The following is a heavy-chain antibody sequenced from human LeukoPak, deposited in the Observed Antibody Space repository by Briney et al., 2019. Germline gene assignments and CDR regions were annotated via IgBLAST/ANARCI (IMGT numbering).Heavy chain of an antibody. CDR2: ISHDGSNK. V-gene: IGHV3-30-3*01. J-gene: IGHJ4*02. CDR1: GFTFSSYA. D-gene: IGHD3-9*01. Sequence: GGSLRLSCAASGFTFSSYAMHWVRQAPGKGLEWVAVISHDGSNKYYADSVKGRFTISRDNSKNTLYLQMNSLRAEDTAVYYCARGHYDILTGYYTHFDYWGQGTLVTVSS. CDR3: ARGHYDILTGYYTHFDY.